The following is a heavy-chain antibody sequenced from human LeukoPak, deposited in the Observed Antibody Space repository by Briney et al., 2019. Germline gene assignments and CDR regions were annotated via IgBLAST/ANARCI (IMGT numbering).Heavy chain of an antibody. D-gene: IGHD3-3*01. Sequence: SETLSLTCTVSGGSIRNYYWSWIRQPPGKGLEWIGEINHSGSTNYNPSLKSRVTISVDTSKNQFSLKLSSVTAADTAVYYCAKDSDFWSGYCDYWGQGTLVTVSS. J-gene: IGHJ4*02. CDR3: AKDSDFWSGYCDY. CDR2: INHSGST. CDR1: GGSIRNYY. V-gene: IGHV4-34*01.